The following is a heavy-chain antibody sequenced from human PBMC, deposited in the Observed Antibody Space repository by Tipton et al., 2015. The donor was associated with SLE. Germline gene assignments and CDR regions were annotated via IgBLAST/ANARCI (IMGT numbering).Heavy chain of an antibody. J-gene: IGHJ3*02. Sequence: TLSLTCTVSGGSLSSYYWSWIRQPAGKGLEWVGRIYTSGSTNYNPSLKSRVTMSVDTSKNQFSLKLSSVTAADTAVYYCARHMARGAFDIWGQGTMVTVSS. CDR1: GGSLSSYY. V-gene: IGHV4-4*07. CDR3: ARHMARGAFDI. CDR2: IYTSGST. D-gene: IGHD5-24*01.